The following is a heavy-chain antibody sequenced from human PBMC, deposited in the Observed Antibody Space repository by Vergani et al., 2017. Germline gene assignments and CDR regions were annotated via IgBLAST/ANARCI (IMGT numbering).Heavy chain of an antibody. CDR2: INHSGST. CDR1: GGSFSGYY. Sequence: QVQLQQWGAGLLKPSETLSLTCAVYGGSFSGYYWSWIRQPPGKGREWIGEINHSGSTNYNPSLKSRVTISVDTSKNQFSLKLSSVTAADTAVYYCARRYRGFAAMDNWFDPWGQGTLVTVSS. V-gene: IGHV4-34*01. D-gene: IGHD5-18*01. CDR3: ARRYRGFAAMDNWFDP. J-gene: IGHJ5*02.